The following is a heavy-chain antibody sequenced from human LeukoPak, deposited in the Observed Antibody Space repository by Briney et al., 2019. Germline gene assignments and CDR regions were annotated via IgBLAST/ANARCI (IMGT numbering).Heavy chain of an antibody. V-gene: IGHV3-7*04. Sequence: HSGGSLRLSCAASGFTFSSYWMSWVRQAPGKGLEWVANIKQHGSEKYYVDSVKGRFTISRDNAKNSLYLQMNSLRAEDTAVYYCARGDSSSYYYYYYYMDVWGKGTTVTVSS. J-gene: IGHJ6*03. CDR3: ARGDSSSYYYYYYYMDV. D-gene: IGHD6-6*01. CDR2: IKQHGSEK. CDR1: GFTFSSYW.